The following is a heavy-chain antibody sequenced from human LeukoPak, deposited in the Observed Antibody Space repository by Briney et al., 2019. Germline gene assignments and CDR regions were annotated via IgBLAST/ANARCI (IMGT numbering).Heavy chain of an antibody. CDR2: IRYDGSNK. Sequence: GGSLRLSCAASGFTFSSYGMHWVRQAPGKGLEWVAFIRYDGSNKYYADSVKGRFTISRDNSKNTLYLQMNSLRAEDTAVYYCAKDRYYDSSDAPFDYWGQGTLVTVSS. D-gene: IGHD3-22*01. CDR1: GFTFSSYG. J-gene: IGHJ4*02. V-gene: IGHV3-30*02. CDR3: AKDRYYDSSDAPFDY.